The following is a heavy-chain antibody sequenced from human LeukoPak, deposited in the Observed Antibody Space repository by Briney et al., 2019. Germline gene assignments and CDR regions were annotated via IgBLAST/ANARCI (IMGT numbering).Heavy chain of an antibody. Sequence: ASVKVSCKASGYTLTGYYMHWVRQAPGQGLEWMGWINPNSGGTNYAQKFQGRVTMTRDTSISTAYMELSRLRSDDTAVYYCAREDIVLMVPDYWGQGTLVTVSS. J-gene: IGHJ4*02. CDR1: GYTLTGYY. D-gene: IGHD2-8*01. CDR3: AREDIVLMVPDY. V-gene: IGHV1-2*02. CDR2: INPNSGGT.